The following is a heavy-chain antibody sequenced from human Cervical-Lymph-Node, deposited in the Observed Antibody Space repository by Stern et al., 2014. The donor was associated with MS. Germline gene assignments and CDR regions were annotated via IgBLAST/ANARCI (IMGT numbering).Heavy chain of an antibody. Sequence: VQLVQSGAEVKSPGASVKVSCRASGYTFSNYDITWVRQAPGQGPEWMGCMNPNSGNPGYAQQFRGRVTMTSDTSTTTAYMELSGLRSEDTAVYYCARAVRYQLLSEYWGQGTLVTVSS. CDR2: MNPNSGNP. CDR1: GYTFSNYD. J-gene: IGHJ4*02. V-gene: IGHV1-8*02. D-gene: IGHD1-7*01. CDR3: ARAVRYQLLSEY.